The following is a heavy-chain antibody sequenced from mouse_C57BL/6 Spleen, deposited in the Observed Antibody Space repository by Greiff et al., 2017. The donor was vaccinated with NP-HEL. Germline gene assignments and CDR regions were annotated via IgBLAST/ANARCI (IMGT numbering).Heavy chain of an antibody. CDR3: ARERYYGSRYFDV. J-gene: IGHJ1*03. CDR2: ISDGGSYT. Sequence: EVMLVESGGGLVKPGGSLKLSCAASGFTFSSYAMSWVRQTPEKRLVWVATISDGGSYTSYPDNVKGRFTISRDNAKNNLYLQMSHLKSEDTARYYCARERYYGSRYFDVWGTGTTVTVSA. CDR1: GFTFSSYA. V-gene: IGHV5-4*01. D-gene: IGHD1-1*01.